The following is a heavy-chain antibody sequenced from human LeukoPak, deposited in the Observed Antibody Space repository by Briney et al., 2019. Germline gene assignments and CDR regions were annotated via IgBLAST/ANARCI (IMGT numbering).Heavy chain of an antibody. D-gene: IGHD2-2*01. Sequence: SETLSLTCTVSGGSISSYYWSWIRQPPGKGLEWIGYIYYSGSTNYNPSLKSRVTISVDTSKNQFSLKLSSVTAADTAVYYCARSRYCSSTSCYWFDPWGQGTLVTVSS. V-gene: IGHV4-59*01. J-gene: IGHJ5*02. CDR2: IYYSGST. CDR1: GGSISSYY. CDR3: ARSRYCSSTSCYWFDP.